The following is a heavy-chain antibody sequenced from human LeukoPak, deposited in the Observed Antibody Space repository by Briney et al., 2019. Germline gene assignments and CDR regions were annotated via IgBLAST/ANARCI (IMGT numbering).Heavy chain of an antibody. V-gene: IGHV3-9*01. Sequence: GRSLRLSCAASGFTFDDYAMHWVRQAPGKGLEWVSGISWNSGSIGYADSVKGRFTISRDNAKNSLYLQMNSLRAEDTALYYCAKAFSRSWYYYDSSGYYFDYWGQGTLVTVSS. CDR3: AKAFSRSWYYYDSSGYYFDY. CDR2: ISWNSGSI. D-gene: IGHD3-22*01. J-gene: IGHJ4*02. CDR1: GFTFDDYA.